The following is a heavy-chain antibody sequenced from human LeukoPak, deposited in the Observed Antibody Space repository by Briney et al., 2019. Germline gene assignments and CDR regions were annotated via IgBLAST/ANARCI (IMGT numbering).Heavy chain of an antibody. V-gene: IGHV4-4*03. CDR1: GGSTKSNNW. CDR3: ARYCGITSWHTGYSYRIDV. CDR2: IYHSAST. D-gene: IGHD2-2*01. Sequence: PETLSLSCAVSGGSTKSNNWWSWVPQPPGEGLKGIGEIYHSASTNYNPSHQTRLTLSIDTSKNHFSRDLRSVTAADTAVYDCARYCGITSWHTGYSYRIDVWGQGTTVTVSS. J-gene: IGHJ6*02.